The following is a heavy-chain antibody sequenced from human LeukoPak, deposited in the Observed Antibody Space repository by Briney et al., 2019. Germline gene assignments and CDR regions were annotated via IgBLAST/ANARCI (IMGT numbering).Heavy chain of an antibody. CDR2: ISGTSAYI. CDR3: AKKMDDAFDV. J-gene: IGHJ3*01. V-gene: IGHV3-21*01. Sequence: GGSLRLSCAASGFTFSSYSMNWVRQAPGKGLEWVAFISGTSAYISYADSVKGRFTISRDSAKNSLYLQMDSLRAEDTAVYYCAKKMDDAFDVWGQGTMVTVSS. D-gene: IGHD5-24*01. CDR1: GFTFSSYS.